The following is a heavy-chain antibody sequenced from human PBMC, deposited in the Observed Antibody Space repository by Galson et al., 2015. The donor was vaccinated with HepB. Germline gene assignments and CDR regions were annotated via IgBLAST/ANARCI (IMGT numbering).Heavy chain of an antibody. D-gene: IGHD2-2*01. CDR3: ARDRKIWDEGLVPFDY. CDR1: GFTFSSYE. CDR2: ISSSGSTI. J-gene: IGHJ4*02. Sequence: SLRLSCAASGFTFSSYEMNWVRQAPGKGLEWVSYISSSGSTIYYADSVKGRFTISRDNAKNSLYLQMNSLRAEDTAVYYCARDRKIWDEGLVPFDYWGQGTLVTVSS. V-gene: IGHV3-48*03.